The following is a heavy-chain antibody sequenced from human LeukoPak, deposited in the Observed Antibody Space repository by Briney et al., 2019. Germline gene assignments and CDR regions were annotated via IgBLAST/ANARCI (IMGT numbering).Heavy chain of an antibody. CDR2: IYYSGST. V-gene: IGHV4-61*01. D-gene: IGHD1-26*01. Sequence: PSETLSLTCTDSGGYVTSGRYHSSWIRQPPGKGLGWIGYIYYSGSTNYNPSLKSRVTISVDTSKNQFSLKLSSVTAADTAVYYCASGIVGGLDSWGQGTLVTVSS. CDR1: GGYVTSGRYH. CDR3: ASGIVGGLDS. J-gene: IGHJ4*02.